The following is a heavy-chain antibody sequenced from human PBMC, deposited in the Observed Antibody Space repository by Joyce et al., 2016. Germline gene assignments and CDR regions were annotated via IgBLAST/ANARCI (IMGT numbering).Heavy chain of an antibody. CDR1: GLRLSQFY. CDR3: ATEGASSGPDFDR. J-gene: IGHJ4*02. CDR2: NKNKPDGYIT. V-gene: IGHV3-72*01. D-gene: IGHD3-22*01. Sequence: EVRLVEYGGGLVQPGGSLRLSCEVSGLRLSQFYINWVRQAPWKGLGVVGRNKNKPDGYITEYAASVKGRFTISRDDAKSSLYLQMNSLRSEDTAFYYCATEGASSGPDFDRWGQGTLVTVSS.